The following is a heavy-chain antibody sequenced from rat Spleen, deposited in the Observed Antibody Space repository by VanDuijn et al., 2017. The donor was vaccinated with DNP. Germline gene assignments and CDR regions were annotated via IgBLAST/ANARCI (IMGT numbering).Heavy chain of an antibody. CDR1: GFTFSHYW. J-gene: IGHJ3*01. Sequence: EVQLVESGGGLVQPGRSLKLSCVASGFTFSHYWMYWIRQAPGKGLEWLASINTDGSRTYYLDSVKGRFTVSRDNAVNTVSLQMNSLRSEDTATYYCATGVYGGYEDWFANWGQGTLVTVSS. CDR3: ATGVYGGYEDWFAN. CDR2: INTDGSRT. V-gene: IGHV5-58*01. D-gene: IGHD1-11*01.